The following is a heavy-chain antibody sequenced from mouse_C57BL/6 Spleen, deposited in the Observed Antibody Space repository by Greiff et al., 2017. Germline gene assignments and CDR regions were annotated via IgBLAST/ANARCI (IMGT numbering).Heavy chain of an antibody. CDR1: GYAFSSSW. V-gene: IGHV1-82*01. J-gene: IGHJ2*01. Sequence: QVQLQQSGPELVKPGASVKISCKASGYAFSSSWMNWVKQRPGKGLEWIGRIYPGDGDTNYNGKFKGKATLTADKSSSTAYMQLSSLTSEDSAVYFCARGDYYGSSDYFDYWGQGTTLTVSS. CDR2: IYPGDGDT. CDR3: ARGDYYGSSDYFDY. D-gene: IGHD1-1*01.